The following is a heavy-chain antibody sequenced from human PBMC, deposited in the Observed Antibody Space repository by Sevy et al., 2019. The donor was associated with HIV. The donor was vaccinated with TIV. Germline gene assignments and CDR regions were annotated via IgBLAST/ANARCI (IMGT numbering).Heavy chain of an antibody. D-gene: IGHD3-22*01. CDR2: IYYSGST. CDR1: GGSISSSSYY. V-gene: IGHV4-39*01. CDR3: AGSSGHNNWFDP. J-gene: IGHJ5*02. Sequence: SETLSLTCTVSGGSISSSSYYWGWIRQPPGKGLEWIGSIYYSGSTYYHPSLKSRVTISVDTSKNQFSLKLSSVTAADTAVYYCAGSSGHNNWFDPWGQGTLVTVSS.